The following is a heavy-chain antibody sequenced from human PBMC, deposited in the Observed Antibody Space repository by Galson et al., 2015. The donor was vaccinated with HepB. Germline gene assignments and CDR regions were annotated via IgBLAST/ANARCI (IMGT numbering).Heavy chain of an antibody. V-gene: IGHV3-23*01. CDR1: GFTFSSYA. CDR3: AKSHGVVPAARVYYGMDV. CDR2: ISGSGGST. J-gene: IGHJ6*02. D-gene: IGHD2-2*01. Sequence: SLRLSCAASGFTFSSYAMSWVRQAPGKGLEWVSAISGSGGSTYYADSVKGRFTISRDNSKNTLYLQMNSLRAEDTAVYYCAKSHGVVPAARVYYGMDVWGQGTTVTVSS.